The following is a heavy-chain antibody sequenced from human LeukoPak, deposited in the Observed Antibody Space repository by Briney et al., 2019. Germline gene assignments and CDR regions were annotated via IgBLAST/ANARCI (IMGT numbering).Heavy chain of an antibody. Sequence: PGGSLRLSCAASRFTFSDFSMNWVRQAPGKGLEDIAYINANSKTIWYADSVKGRFTISRDNPRNTLYLQMNSLRPDDTALYFCARGQFYRRILGAKGAFDFWGQGTMVTVSS. J-gene: IGHJ3*01. CDR3: ARGQFYRRILGAKGAFDF. D-gene: IGHD1-26*01. V-gene: IGHV3-48*01. CDR2: INANSKTI. CDR1: RFTFSDFS.